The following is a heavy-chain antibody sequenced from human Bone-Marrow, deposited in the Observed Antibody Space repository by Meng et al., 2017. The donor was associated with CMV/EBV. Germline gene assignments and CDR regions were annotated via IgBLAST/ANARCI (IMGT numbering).Heavy chain of an antibody. CDR2: IYHSGTT. Sequence: SETLSLTCSVSGHSISSAYYWAWIRQPPGKGLEWIGTIYHSGTTYFNPSLKSRVTISVDTSKNQFSLKLSSVTAVDTAVYCCARDLPHYSLDYWGQGTLVTVSS. J-gene: IGHJ4*01. D-gene: IGHD4-11*01. CDR1: GHSISSAYY. CDR3: ARDLPHYSLDY. V-gene: IGHV4-38-2*02.